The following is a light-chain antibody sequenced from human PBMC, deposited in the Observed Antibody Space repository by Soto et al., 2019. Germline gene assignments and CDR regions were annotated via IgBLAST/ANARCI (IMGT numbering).Light chain of an antibody. Sequence: EIVLTQSPATLSLSPGERATLHCRASQSVSSYLLWYQQKPGQAPRLLIYDASNRATGIPARFSGSGSGTDFTLTISSLEPEDFAVYYCQQRSNWPPMTFGQGTRLEIK. CDR3: QQRSNWPPMT. V-gene: IGKV3-11*01. J-gene: IGKJ5*01. CDR2: DAS. CDR1: QSVSSY.